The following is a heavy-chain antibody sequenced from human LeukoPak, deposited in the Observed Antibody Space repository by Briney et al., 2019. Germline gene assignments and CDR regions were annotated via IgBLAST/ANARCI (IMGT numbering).Heavy chain of an antibody. CDR3: ATRGVVVLDAFYYHSLDL. Sequence: SVKVSCKASGGSFDRYGISWVRQAPGQGLEWMGRIIPLVEEVKYSQKFQDRVTMSADRFTSAAYMELSRLRPEDTAVYYCATRGVVVLDAFYYHSLDLWGQGAALTVTS. D-gene: IGHD2-15*01. CDR1: GGSFDRYG. CDR2: IIPLVEEV. J-gene: IGHJ6*02. V-gene: IGHV1-69*04.